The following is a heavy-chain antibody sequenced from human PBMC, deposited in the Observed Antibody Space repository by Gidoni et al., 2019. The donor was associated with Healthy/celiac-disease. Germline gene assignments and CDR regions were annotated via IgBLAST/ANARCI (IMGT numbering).Heavy chain of an antibody. CDR3: AKDGYDFWSGWPPDY. Sequence: EVQLLESGGGLVQPGGSLRLSCAASGFTFLSDAMSWVRQAPGKGLEWVSAISGSGGSTYYADSVKGRFTISRDNSKNTLYLQMNSLRAEDTAVYYCAKDGYDFWSGWPPDYWGQGTLVTVSS. CDR2: ISGSGGST. V-gene: IGHV3-23*01. J-gene: IGHJ4*02. CDR1: GFTFLSDA. D-gene: IGHD3-3*01.